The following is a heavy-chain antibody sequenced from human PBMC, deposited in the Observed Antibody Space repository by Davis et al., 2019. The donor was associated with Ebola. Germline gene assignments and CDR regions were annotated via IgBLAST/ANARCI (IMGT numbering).Heavy chain of an antibody. D-gene: IGHD3-22*01. Sequence: MPSETLSLTCAVPGGSISSSNWWSWVRQPPGKGLEWIGEIYHSGSTNYNPSLKSRVTISVDKSKNQFSLRLSSVTAADTAMYYCASLTYYYDSSGPKPPYWGQGTLVTVSS. CDR3: ASLTYYYDSSGPKPPY. J-gene: IGHJ4*02. V-gene: IGHV4-4*02. CDR1: GGSISSSNW. CDR2: IYHSGST.